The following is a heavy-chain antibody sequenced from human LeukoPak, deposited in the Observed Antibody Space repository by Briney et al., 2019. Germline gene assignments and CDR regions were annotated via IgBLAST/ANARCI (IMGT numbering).Heavy chain of an antibody. Sequence: PSETLSLTCAVYGRSFSGYYWSWIRQPPGKGLEWIGEINHSGSTNYNPSLKSRVTISVDTSKNQFSLKLSSVTAADTAVYYCARAPFRYYYDSSGYYRYFDYWGQGTLVTVSS. CDR1: GRSFSGYY. CDR2: INHSGST. J-gene: IGHJ4*02. V-gene: IGHV4-34*01. D-gene: IGHD3-22*01. CDR3: ARAPFRYYYDSSGYYRYFDY.